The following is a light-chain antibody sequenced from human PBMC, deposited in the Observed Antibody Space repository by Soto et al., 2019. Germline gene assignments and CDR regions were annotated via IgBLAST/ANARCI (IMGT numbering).Light chain of an antibody. CDR1: QSVRTT. Sequence: EIVMRQSPATLSVSPGQRATLSCRASQSVRTTVAWYHQRPGQAPRLLIYGASTRATGVPDRFSGGGSGTDFTLTVTSLQSEDYGIYYCQQYTEWPTTFGRGSKVDIX. CDR2: GAS. CDR3: QQYTEWPTT. J-gene: IGKJ1*01. V-gene: IGKV3-15*01.